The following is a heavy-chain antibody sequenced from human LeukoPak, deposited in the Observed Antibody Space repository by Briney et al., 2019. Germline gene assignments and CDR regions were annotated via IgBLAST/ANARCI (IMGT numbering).Heavy chain of an antibody. J-gene: IGHJ3*02. V-gene: IGHV3-53*01. CDR1: GFTFSDHY. D-gene: IGHD1-26*01. CDR2: IYSGGST. CDR3: ARAGSSGSYLGYAFDI. Sequence: GGSLRLSCAASGFTFSDHYMSWVRQAPGKGLEWVSVIYSGGSTYYADSVKGRFTISRDNSKNTLYLQMNSLRAEDTAVYYCARAGSSGSYLGYAFDIWGQGTMVTVSS.